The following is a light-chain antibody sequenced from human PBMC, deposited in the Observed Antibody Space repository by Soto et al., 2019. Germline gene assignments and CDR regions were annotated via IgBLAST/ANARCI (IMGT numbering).Light chain of an antibody. CDR2: DVS. Sequence: QSVLTQPASVSGSPEQSITISCTGTSSDVGGYNYVSWYQQHPGKAPKLIIYDVSNRPSGVSNRFSGSKSGNTASLTISGLQAEDEADYYCNSYTTSSTYVVGTGTKVTVL. V-gene: IGLV2-14*03. CDR1: SSDVGGYNY. CDR3: NSYTTSSTYV. J-gene: IGLJ1*01.